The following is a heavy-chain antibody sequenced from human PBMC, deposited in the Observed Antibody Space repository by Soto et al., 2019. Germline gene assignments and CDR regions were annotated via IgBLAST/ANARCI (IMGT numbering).Heavy chain of an antibody. CDR1: GGSVSSGSYY. Sequence: PSETLSLTCTVSGGSVSSGSYYWSWIRQPPRKGMERIGYIYYSGSTNYNPSLKSRVTISVDTSKNQFSLKLSSVTAADTAVYYCARGYCISTSCYPRINYGMDVWGQGTTVTVSS. CDR2: IYYSGST. D-gene: IGHD2-2*01. CDR3: ARGYCISTSCYPRINYGMDV. V-gene: IGHV4-61*01. J-gene: IGHJ6*02.